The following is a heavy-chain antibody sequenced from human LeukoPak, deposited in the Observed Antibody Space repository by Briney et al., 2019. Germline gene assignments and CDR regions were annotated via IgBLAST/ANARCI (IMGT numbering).Heavy chain of an antibody. Sequence: PGGSLRLSCAASGFTFSSYWMHWVRQAPGKGLVWVSRINSDGSSTGYADSVKGRFTISRDNAKNTLYLQMNSLRAEDTAVYYCARDKVVGATYFDYWGQGTLVTVSS. D-gene: IGHD2-15*01. CDR2: INSDGSST. CDR3: ARDKVVGATYFDY. CDR1: GFTFSSYW. V-gene: IGHV3-74*01. J-gene: IGHJ4*02.